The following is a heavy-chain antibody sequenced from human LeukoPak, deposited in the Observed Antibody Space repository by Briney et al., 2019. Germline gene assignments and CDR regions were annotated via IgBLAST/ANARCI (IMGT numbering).Heavy chain of an antibody. CDR3: ARVVVAATRYYYYMDV. CDR1: GYSISSAYY. CDR2: IYHSGST. V-gene: IGHV4-38-2*02. D-gene: IGHD2-15*01. Sequence: KPSETLSLTCTVSGYSISSAYYWGWIRQPPGKGLEWIGSIYHSGSTYYNPSLKSRVTILVDMSKNQFSLKLNSVTAADAAVYYCARVVVAATRYYYYMDVWGKGTTVTVSS. J-gene: IGHJ6*03.